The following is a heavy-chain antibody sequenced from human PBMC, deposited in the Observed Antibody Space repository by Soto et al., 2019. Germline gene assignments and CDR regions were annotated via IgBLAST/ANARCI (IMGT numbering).Heavy chain of an antibody. CDR1: SGSISSSDYY. J-gene: IGHJ5*02. CDR3: ARGFSSGYLGNWFDP. CDR2: IYYSGRT. D-gene: IGHD3-22*01. Sequence: SETLSLTCSVSSGSISSSDYYWSWIRQHPGKGLEWLGYIYYSGRTDYNPSLKSRVTISADMAKNQFSLKLSSVTAADTALYYCARGFSSGYLGNWFDPWGQGTLVTVSS. V-gene: IGHV4-31*03.